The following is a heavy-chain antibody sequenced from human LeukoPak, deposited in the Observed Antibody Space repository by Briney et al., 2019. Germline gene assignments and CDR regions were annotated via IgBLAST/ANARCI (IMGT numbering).Heavy chain of an antibody. J-gene: IGHJ6*03. Sequence: MASETLSLTCTVSGGSMHSYYWSWIRQPPGKGLEWIGEINHSGSTNYNPSLKSRVTISVDTSKNQFSLKLSSVTAADTAVYYCARAPYYSAYYYYYYMDVWGKGTTVTVSS. CDR1: GGSMHSYY. D-gene: IGHD3-10*01. CDR3: ARAPYYSAYYYYYYMDV. V-gene: IGHV4-34*01. CDR2: INHSGST.